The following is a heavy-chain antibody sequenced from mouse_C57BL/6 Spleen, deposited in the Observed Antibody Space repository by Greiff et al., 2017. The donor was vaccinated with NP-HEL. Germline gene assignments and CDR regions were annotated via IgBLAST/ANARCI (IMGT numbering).Heavy chain of an antibody. CDR2: IRNKANGYTT. V-gene: IGHV7-3*01. CDR3: ARYTAGSRISYAMDY. Sequence: EVQRVESGGGLVQPGGSLSLSCAASGFTFTDYYMSWVRQPPGKALEWLGFIRNKANGYTTEYSASVKGRFTISRDNSQSILYLQMNALRAEDSATYYCARYTAGSRISYAMDYWGQGTSVTVSS. CDR1: GFTFTDYY. J-gene: IGHJ4*01. D-gene: IGHD1-1*01.